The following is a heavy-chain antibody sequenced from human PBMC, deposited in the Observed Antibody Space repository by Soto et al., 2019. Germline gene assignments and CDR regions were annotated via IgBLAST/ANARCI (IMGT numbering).Heavy chain of an antibody. Sequence: AGGSLRLSCAASGFTFSSYSMDWVRQAPGKGLEWVSYISSSSNSIYYADSVKGRFTISRDNAKNSLHLQMNSLRAEDTAVYYCAKGLNQIRESDRSSYYYYGMDVWGQGTTANV. CDR3: AKGLNQIRESDRSSYYYYGMDV. V-gene: IGHV3-48*01. D-gene: IGHD2-21*02. CDR2: ISSSSNSI. CDR1: GFTFSSYS. J-gene: IGHJ6*01.